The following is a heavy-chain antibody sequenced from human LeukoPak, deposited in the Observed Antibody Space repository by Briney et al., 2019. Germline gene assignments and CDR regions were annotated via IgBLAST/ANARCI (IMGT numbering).Heavy chain of an antibody. J-gene: IGHJ3*02. CDR1: GGTFSSYA. V-gene: IGHV1-69*01. CDR3: ASTRDNWNDGGTDAFDI. CDR2: IIPIFGTA. D-gene: IGHD1-1*01. Sequence: SVKVSCKASGGTFSSYAISWVRQAPGQGLEWMGGIIPIFGTANYAQKFQGRVTITADESTSTAYMELSSLRSEDTAVYYCASTRDNWNDGGTDAFDIWGQGTMVTVSS.